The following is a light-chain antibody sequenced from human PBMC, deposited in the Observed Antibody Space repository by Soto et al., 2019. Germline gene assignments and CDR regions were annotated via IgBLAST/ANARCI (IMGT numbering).Light chain of an antibody. J-gene: IGKJ5*01. CDR3: QQSYSTPIT. CDR2: DAS. V-gene: IGKV1-39*01. CDR1: QTINTR. Sequence: DIQMTQSPSTLSSYVGDRVTITCRATQTINTRLAWYQQKPGKAPKLLIYDASSLESGVPSRFSGSGSGTDFTLTISSLQPEDFATYYCQQSYSTPITFGQGTRLEIK.